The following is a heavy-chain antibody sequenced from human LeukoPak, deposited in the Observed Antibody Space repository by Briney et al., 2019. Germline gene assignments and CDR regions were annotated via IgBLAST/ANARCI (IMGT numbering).Heavy chain of an antibody. D-gene: IGHD2-2*02. CDR1: GYTFTSYG. Sequence: ASVKVSCKASGYTFTSYGISWVRQAPGQGLEWMGWISAYNGNTNYAQKLQGRVTMTTDTSTSTAYMELRSLRSDDTAVYYCARDPTVDCSSTSCYTHYYYYGMDVWGQGTTVTVSS. J-gene: IGHJ6*02. V-gene: IGHV1-18*01. CDR2: ISAYNGNT. CDR3: ARDPTVDCSSTSCYTHYYYYGMDV.